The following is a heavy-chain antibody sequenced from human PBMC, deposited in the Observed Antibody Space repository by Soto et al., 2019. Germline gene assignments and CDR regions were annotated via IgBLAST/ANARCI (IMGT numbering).Heavy chain of an antibody. CDR1: GGSISSTTHH. D-gene: IGHD6-13*01. V-gene: IGHV4-39*07. Sequence: TSETLSLTCTVSGGSISSTTHHWVWFRQPPGKGLEWIASVFYTGTTYYTPSLKSRVIISMDTSKRQFSLKLSSVTAADTAVYYCARIGSWALNFDYWGQGTLVTVSS. J-gene: IGHJ4*02. CDR2: VFYTGTT. CDR3: ARIGSWALNFDY.